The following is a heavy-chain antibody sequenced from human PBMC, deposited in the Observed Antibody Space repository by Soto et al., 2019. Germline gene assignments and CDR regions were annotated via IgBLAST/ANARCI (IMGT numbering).Heavy chain of an antibody. V-gene: IGHV4-31*03. D-gene: IGHD3-3*01. CDR3: ARELDFWSGYNYYYYYMDV. J-gene: IGHJ6*03. Sequence: QVQLQESGPGLVKPSQTLSLTCTVSGGSISSGGYYWSWIRQHPGKGLEWIGYIYYSGSTYYNPSLKSRVTISVDTSKNQFSLKLSSVTAADTAVYYGARELDFWSGYNYYYYYMDVWGKGTTVTVSS. CDR2: IYYSGST. CDR1: GGSISSGGYY.